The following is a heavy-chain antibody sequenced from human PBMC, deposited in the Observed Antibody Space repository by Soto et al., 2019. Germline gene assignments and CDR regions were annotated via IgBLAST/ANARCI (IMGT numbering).Heavy chain of an antibody. J-gene: IGHJ5*02. CDR2: IYYSGST. Sequence: PSETLSLTCTVSGGSISSGGYYWSWIRQHPGKGLEWIGYIYYSGSTNYNPSLKSRVTISVDTSKNQFSLKLSSVTAADTAVYYCARGWTYYYDSSGPPNRWFDPWGQGTLVTVSS. D-gene: IGHD3-22*01. V-gene: IGHV4-61*08. CDR3: ARGWTYYYDSSGPPNRWFDP. CDR1: GGSISSGGYY.